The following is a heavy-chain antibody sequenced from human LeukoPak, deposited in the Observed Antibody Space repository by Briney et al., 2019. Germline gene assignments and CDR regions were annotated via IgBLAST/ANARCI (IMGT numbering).Heavy chain of an antibody. Sequence: GASVKVSCKASGGTFSSYAISWVRQAPGQGLEWMGGIIPIFGTANYAQKFQGRVTITRDTSASTAYMELSSLRSEDTAVYYCASSLVGPCDYWGQGTLVTVSS. J-gene: IGHJ4*02. CDR2: IIPIFGTA. CDR1: GGTFSSYA. D-gene: IGHD1-26*01. CDR3: ASSLVGPCDY. V-gene: IGHV1-69*05.